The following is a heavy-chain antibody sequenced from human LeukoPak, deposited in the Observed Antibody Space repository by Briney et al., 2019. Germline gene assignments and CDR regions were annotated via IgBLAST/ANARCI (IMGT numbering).Heavy chain of an antibody. Sequence: MPGGSLRLSCAASGFTFSSYAMSWVRQAPGKGLEWVSSISSSSSYIYYADSVKGRFTISRDNAKNSLYLQMNSLRAEDTAVYYCARGGVVVVAATSDYWGQGTLVTASS. V-gene: IGHV3-21*01. CDR3: ARGGVVVVAATSDY. J-gene: IGHJ4*02. CDR2: ISSSSSYI. CDR1: GFTFSSYA. D-gene: IGHD2-15*01.